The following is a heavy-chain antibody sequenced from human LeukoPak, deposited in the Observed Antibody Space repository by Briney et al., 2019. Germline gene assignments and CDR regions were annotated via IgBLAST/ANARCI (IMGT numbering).Heavy chain of an antibody. J-gene: IGHJ4*02. D-gene: IGHD4-23*01. CDR2: INPNSGGT. V-gene: IGHV1-2*04. CDR3: ARAYGGNSDYFDY. Sequence: ASVKVSCKASGYTFTGYYMHRVRQAPGQGLEWMGWINPNSGGTNYAQKFQGWVTMTRDTSISTAYMELSRLRSDDTAVYYCARAYGGNSDYFDYWGQGTLVTVSS. CDR1: GYTFTGYY.